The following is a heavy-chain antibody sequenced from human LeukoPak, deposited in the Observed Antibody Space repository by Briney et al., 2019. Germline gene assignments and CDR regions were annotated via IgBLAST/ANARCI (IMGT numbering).Heavy chain of an antibody. V-gene: IGHV3-7*01. CDR1: GVNFSSYW. CDR2: IKQDGSEE. J-gene: IGHJ4*02. Sequence: RGSLRLSCAVSGVNFSSYWMSWVRQAPGKGLEWVANIKQDGSEEYYVDSVKGRFTISTDNAKNSLYLQMNSLRAEDTAVYYCARETRVRWTDYWGQGILVTVSS. D-gene: IGHD5-24*01. CDR3: ARETRVRWTDY.